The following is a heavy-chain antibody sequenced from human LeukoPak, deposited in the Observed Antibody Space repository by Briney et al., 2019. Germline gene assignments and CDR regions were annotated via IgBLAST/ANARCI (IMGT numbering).Heavy chain of an antibody. Sequence: ASVKVSYMASGGTFISYAISWVRQAPGQGLEWMGGIIPIFGTANYAQKFQGRVTITTDESTSTAYMELSSLRSEDTAVYYCARDPRPTIAAAGTGAFDIWGQGTMVTVSS. CDR2: IIPIFGTA. D-gene: IGHD6-13*01. CDR1: GGTFISYA. CDR3: ARDPRPTIAAAGTGAFDI. V-gene: IGHV1-69*05. J-gene: IGHJ3*02.